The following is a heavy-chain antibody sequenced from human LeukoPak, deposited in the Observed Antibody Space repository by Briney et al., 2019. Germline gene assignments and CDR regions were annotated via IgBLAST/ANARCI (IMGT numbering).Heavy chain of an antibody. CDR2: IKQDGSEK. CDR3: ARDMDPGGYYYYYMDV. J-gene: IGHJ6*03. D-gene: IGHD3-16*01. V-gene: IGHV3-7*01. CDR1: GFTFSSYW. Sequence: GRSLRLSCAASGFTFSSYWMSWVRQAPGKGLEWVANIKQDGSEKYYVDSVKGRFTISKDNAKNTLYLQMNSLRAEDTAVYYCARDMDPGGYYYYYMDVWGKGTTVTVSS.